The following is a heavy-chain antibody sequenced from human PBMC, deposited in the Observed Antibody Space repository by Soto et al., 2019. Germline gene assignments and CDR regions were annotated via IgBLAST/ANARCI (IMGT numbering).Heavy chain of an antibody. CDR2: ISPDGGGT. V-gene: IGHV1-46*01. CDR3: ATRDPGHY. Sequence: ASVKVSCKASGYTFTTYYMHWVRQAPGQGLEGMGIISPDGGGTSYAQKFQGRVTMTRDTSTSTVYMELSSLRSEDTAVYYCATRDPGHYWGQGTLVTVAS. CDR1: GYTFTTYY. J-gene: IGHJ4*02.